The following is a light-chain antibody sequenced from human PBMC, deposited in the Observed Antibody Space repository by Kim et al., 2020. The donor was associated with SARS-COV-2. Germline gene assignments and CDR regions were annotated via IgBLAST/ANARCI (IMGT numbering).Light chain of an antibody. Sequence: SSELTQPPSVSVSPGQTASITCSGDKLGDKYACWYQQKPGQSPVLVIYQDSKRPSGIPERFSGSNSGNTATLTISGTQAMEEADYYCQAWDSSTAVFGGGTQLTFL. J-gene: IGLJ2*01. V-gene: IGLV3-1*01. CDR3: QAWDSSTAV. CDR1: KLGDKY. CDR2: QDS.